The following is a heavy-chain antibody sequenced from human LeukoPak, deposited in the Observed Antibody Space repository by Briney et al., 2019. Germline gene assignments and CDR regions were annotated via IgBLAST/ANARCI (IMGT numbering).Heavy chain of an antibody. J-gene: IGHJ4*02. Sequence: PGGSLRLSCAASGFTFSNAWMSWVRQAPGKGLEWVGRIKSKTDGGTTDYAAPVKGRFTISRDDSKNTLYLQMNSLKTEDTAVYYCTTVDTAMVLGALYWGQGTLVTVSS. CDR3: TTVDTAMVLGALY. CDR1: GFTFSNAW. V-gene: IGHV3-15*01. D-gene: IGHD5-18*01. CDR2: IKSKTDGGTT.